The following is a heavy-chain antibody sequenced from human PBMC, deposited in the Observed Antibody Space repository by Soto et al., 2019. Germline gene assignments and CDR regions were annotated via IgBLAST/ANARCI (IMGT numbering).Heavy chain of an antibody. Sequence: QITLKESGPTLVKPTQTLTLTCTFSGLSLSSSGVAVGWVRQPPGKALAWLALILWDDDKRYSPALKSRLTVSKDTSKNHVVFTMTNVDPVDTGTYYCAHGTPRTTLLAYWGQGTPVSVSS. J-gene: IGHJ4*02. CDR3: AHGTPRTTLLAY. CDR1: GLSLSSSGVA. D-gene: IGHD1-1*01. V-gene: IGHV2-5*02. CDR2: ILWDDDK.